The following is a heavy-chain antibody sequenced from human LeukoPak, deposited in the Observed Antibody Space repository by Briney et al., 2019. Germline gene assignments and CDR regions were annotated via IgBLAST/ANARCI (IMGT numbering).Heavy chain of an antibody. Sequence: MGWISAYNGNTNYAQKLQGRVNMTTDTSTSTAYMELRSLRSDDTAVYYCARGAYYYGSGSPDAFDIWGQGTMVTVSS. CDR2: ISAYNGNT. D-gene: IGHD3-10*01. CDR3: ARGAYYYGSGSPDAFDI. J-gene: IGHJ3*02. V-gene: IGHV1-18*01.